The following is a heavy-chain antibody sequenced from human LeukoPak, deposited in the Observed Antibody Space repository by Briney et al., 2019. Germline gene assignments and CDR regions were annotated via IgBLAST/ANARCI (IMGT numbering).Heavy chain of an antibody. V-gene: IGHV3-11*01. CDR1: GFTFSDYY. CDR2: ISSSGSTI. Sequence: GGSLRLSCAASGFTFSDYYMSWIRQAPGKGPEWVSYISSSGSTIYYADSVKGRFTISRDNAKNSLYLQMNSLRAEDTAVYYCARVLEDDYYYYYGMDVLGQGTTVTVSS. CDR3: ARVLEDDYYYYYGMDV. J-gene: IGHJ6*02.